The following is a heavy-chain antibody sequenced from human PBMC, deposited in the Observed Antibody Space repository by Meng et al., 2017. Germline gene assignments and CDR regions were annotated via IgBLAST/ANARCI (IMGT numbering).Heavy chain of an antibody. CDR3: AQATVTTYSEYFQH. CDR2: FSAYSGNT. CDR1: SYTFTTYV. Sequence: VKTLEASVKVSGTAFSYTFTTYVIRSVRQAPEQMLEWMGLFSAYSGNTNYAQKLQGIVTMTTDTSTSTAYMALSSLRSDDTSVYYCAQATVTTYSEYFQHWGQGTLVTVAS. V-gene: IGHV1-18*01. D-gene: IGHD4-11*01. J-gene: IGHJ1*01.